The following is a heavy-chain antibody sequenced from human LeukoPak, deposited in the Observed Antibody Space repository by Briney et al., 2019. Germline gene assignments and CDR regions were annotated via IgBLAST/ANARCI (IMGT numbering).Heavy chain of an antibody. V-gene: IGHV3-7*01. J-gene: IGHJ4*02. Sequence: PSGGSLRLSCAASGFTFSSYWMNWVRQAPGKGLEWVANIKQDGSEKYYVDSVKGRFTISRDNAKNSLYLQMNSLRAEDTAVYYCARDARGSGSYYNPNFDYWGQGTLVTVSS. CDR3: ARDARGSGSYYNPNFDY. CDR1: GFTFSSYW. CDR2: IKQDGSEK. D-gene: IGHD3-10*01.